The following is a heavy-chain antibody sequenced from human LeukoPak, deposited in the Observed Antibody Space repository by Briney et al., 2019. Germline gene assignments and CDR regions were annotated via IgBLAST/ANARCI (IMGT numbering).Heavy chain of an antibody. CDR3: VRGNYDNRGYSNAFDI. CDR2: IYYSGST. D-gene: IGHD3-22*01. CDR1: GASISSSY. Sequence: SETLSLTCTVSGASISSSYWSWIRQPPGKRLEWIGFIYYSGSTNSNPSLKSRVTISADTSKSQFSLKLSSVTAADTAVYYCVRGNYDNRGYSNAFDIWGQGAMVTVSS. J-gene: IGHJ3*02. V-gene: IGHV4-59*01.